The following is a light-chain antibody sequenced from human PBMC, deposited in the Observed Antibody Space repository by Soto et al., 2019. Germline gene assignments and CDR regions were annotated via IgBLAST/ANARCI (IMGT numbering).Light chain of an antibody. CDR3: QQYGGSPYS. CDR2: AAS. CDR1: QSVSSY. V-gene: IGKV3-20*01. J-gene: IGKJ2*01. Sequence: EIVLTQSPATLSLSPGERATLSCRASQSVSSYLAWYQQKPGQAPRLLIYAASSRATGIPDRFSGRGSGTDFTLTISRVESEDFAVYYCQQYGGSPYSFGQGTKVDI.